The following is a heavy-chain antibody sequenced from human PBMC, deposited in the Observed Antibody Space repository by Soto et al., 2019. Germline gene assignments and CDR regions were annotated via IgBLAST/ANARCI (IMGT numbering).Heavy chain of an antibody. V-gene: IGHV1-24*01. CDR3: ATPFRYYYGMDV. CDR1: GYTLTGLS. CDR2: FDPEDGET. Sequence: ASVKASCKVSGYTLTGLSMHWVRQAPGKGLEWMGGFDPEDGETIYAQKFQGRVTMTEDTSTDTAYMELSSLRSEDTAVYYCATPFRYYYGMDVWGQGTTVTVSS. J-gene: IGHJ6*02.